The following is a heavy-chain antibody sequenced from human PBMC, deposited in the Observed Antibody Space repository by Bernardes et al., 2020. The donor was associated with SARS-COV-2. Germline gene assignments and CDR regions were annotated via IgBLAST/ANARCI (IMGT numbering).Heavy chain of an antibody. D-gene: IGHD3-10*01. J-gene: IGHJ3*02. Sequence: ASVKVSCKVSGYSLSEVSMHWVRQAPEKGLEWMGGFDPDDGETNYAQKLQARVTMTQDTSTHTAYLELSGLRSDDTAVYYCATSPVRLGRGVYSEPFDIWGQGTMVTVSS. V-gene: IGHV1-24*01. CDR2: FDPDDGET. CDR1: GYSLSEVS. CDR3: ATSPVRLGRGVYSEPFDI.